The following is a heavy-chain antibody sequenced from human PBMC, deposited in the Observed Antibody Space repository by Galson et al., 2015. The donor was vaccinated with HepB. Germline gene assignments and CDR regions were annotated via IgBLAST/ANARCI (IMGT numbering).Heavy chain of an antibody. D-gene: IGHD3-10*01. CDR3: AREIYLWFGELGYFDL. Sequence: SLRLSCAASGFTFSSYWMSWVRQAPGKGLEWVANIKQDGSEKYYVDSVKGRFTISRDNAKNSLYLQMNSLRAEDTAVYYCAREIYLWFGELGYFDLWGRGTLVTVSS. V-gene: IGHV3-7*03. J-gene: IGHJ2*01. CDR2: IKQDGSEK. CDR1: GFTFSSYW.